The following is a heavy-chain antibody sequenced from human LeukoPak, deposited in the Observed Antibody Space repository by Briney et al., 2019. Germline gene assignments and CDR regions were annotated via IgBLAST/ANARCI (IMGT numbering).Heavy chain of an antibody. D-gene: IGHD2-2*01. J-gene: IGHJ3*02. CDR3: ARDWGVIPPATRAFDI. CDR1: GYTLTRYY. CDR2: INPTTGGT. Sequence: ASVKLSCKASGYTLTRYYMNWVRQAPGQGLEWMGWINPTTGGTNYAQTFQGRVTMTRDTSVNTAYMELSRLTSDDTAVYYCARDWGVIPPATRAFDIWGQGTMATISS. V-gene: IGHV1-2*02.